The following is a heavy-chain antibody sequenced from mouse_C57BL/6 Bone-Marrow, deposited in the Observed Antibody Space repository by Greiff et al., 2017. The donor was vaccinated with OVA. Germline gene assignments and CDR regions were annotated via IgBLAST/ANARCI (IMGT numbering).Heavy chain of an antibody. D-gene: IGHD1-1*01. J-gene: IGHJ4*01. CDR1: GYSFTDYN. V-gene: IGHV1-39*01. CDR2: INPNYGTT. CDR3: ARGDYYGSSYDAMDY. Sequence: EVQGVESGPELVKPGASVKISCKASGYSFTDYNMNWVKQSNGKSLEWIGVINPNYGTTSYNQKFKGKATLTVDQSSSTAYMQLNSLTSEDSAVYYCARGDYYGSSYDAMDYWGQGTSVTVSS.